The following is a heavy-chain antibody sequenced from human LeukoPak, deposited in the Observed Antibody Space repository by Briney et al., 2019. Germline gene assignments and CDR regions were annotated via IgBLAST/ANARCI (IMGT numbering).Heavy chain of an antibody. CDR3: ARSEAYGDYELLDY. J-gene: IGHJ4*02. D-gene: IGHD4-17*01. CDR1: GYTFTGYY. V-gene: IGHV1-2*02. Sequence: ASVKVSCKASGYTFTGYYMHWVRQAPGQGLEWMGWINPNSGGTNYAQKFQGGVTMTRDTSISTAYMELSRLRSDDTAVYYCARSEAYGDYELLDYWGQGTLVTVSS. CDR2: INPNSGGT.